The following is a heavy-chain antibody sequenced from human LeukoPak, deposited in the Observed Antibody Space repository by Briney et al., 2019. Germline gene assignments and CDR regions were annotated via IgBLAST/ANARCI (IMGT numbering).Heavy chain of an antibody. Sequence: SQTLSLTCTVSGGSISSGGYYWSWIHQHPGKGLEWIGYIYYSGSTYYNPSLKSRVTISVDTSKNQFSLKLSSVTAADTAVYYCARDPTDYGDYYYYGMDVWGQGTTVTVSS. V-gene: IGHV4-31*03. D-gene: IGHD4-17*01. CDR1: GGSISSGGYY. J-gene: IGHJ6*02. CDR2: IYYSGST. CDR3: ARDPTDYGDYYYYGMDV.